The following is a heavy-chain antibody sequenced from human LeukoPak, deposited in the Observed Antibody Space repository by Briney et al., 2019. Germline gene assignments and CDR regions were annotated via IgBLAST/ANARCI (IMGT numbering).Heavy chain of an antibody. Sequence: PSETLSLTCTVSGGSISSSSYYWGWIRQPPGKGPEWIGSIYYSGSTYYNPSLKSRVTISVDTSKNQFSLKLSSVTAADTAVYYCAREAYSSGWSPFDYWGQGTLVTVSS. CDR3: AREAYSSGWSPFDY. J-gene: IGHJ4*02. CDR1: GGSISSSSYY. CDR2: IYYSGST. V-gene: IGHV4-39*07. D-gene: IGHD6-19*01.